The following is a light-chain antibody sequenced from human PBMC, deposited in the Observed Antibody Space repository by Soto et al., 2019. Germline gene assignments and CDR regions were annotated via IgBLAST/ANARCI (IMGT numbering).Light chain of an antibody. J-gene: IGKJ4*01. CDR2: DAS. V-gene: IGKV1-5*01. CDR1: QSISSW. Sequence: DLQMTQSPSTLSASVGDRVTITCRASQSISSWLAWYQQKPGKAPKLLIYDASSLESGVPLRFSGSGPGTDFTLTISSLQPDDFATYYCQEYSSYSTFGGGTKVEIK. CDR3: QEYSSYST.